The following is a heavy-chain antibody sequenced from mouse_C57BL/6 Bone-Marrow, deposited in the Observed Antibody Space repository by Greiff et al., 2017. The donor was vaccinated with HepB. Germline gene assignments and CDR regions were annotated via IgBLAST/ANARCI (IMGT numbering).Heavy chain of an antibody. CDR2: IYPGSGST. V-gene: IGHV1-55*01. CDR3: SCPFYYGSSYGYYFDY. D-gene: IGHD1-1*01. Sequence: QVQLQQPGAELVKPGASVKMSCKASGYTFTSYWITWVKQRPGQGLEWIGDIYPGSGSTNYNEKFKSKATLTVDTSSSTAYMQLSRLTSEDSAVYYCSCPFYYGSSYGYYFDYWGQGTTLTVSS. CDR1: GYTFTSYW. J-gene: IGHJ2*01.